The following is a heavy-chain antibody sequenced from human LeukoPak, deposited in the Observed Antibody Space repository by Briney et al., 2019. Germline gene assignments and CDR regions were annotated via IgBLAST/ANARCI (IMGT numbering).Heavy chain of an antibody. CDR1: GFTFSSYE. CDR3: ARGHYDYVWGSYRQYFDY. D-gene: IGHD3-16*02. V-gene: IGHV3-48*03. J-gene: IGHJ4*02. CDR2: ISSSGSTI. Sequence: PGRSLRLSCAASGFTFSSYEMNWVRQAPGKGLEWVSYISSSGSTIYYADSVKGRFTISRDNAKNSLYLQMNSLRAEDTAVYYCARGHYDYVWGSYRQYFDYWGQGTLVTVSS.